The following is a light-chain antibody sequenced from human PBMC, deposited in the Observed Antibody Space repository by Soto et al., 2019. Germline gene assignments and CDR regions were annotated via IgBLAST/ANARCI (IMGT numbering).Light chain of an antibody. CDR3: QQYQTYAT. CDR2: DAS. J-gene: IGKJ5*01. Sequence: DIQMTQSPSPLSASVWDRVTITCRASQTIRSLLAWYQQKPGKAPKAFIYDASRLGSGVPSRFSGSGSGTEFTLTISSLQPDDFATYYCQQYQTYATFGQGTRLEIK. CDR1: QTIRSL. V-gene: IGKV1-5*01.